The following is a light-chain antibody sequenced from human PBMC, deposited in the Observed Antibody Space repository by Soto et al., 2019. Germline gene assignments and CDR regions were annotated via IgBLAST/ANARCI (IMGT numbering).Light chain of an antibody. CDR2: DTS. CDR3: QPYNNWPLT. CDR1: QGIGDT. Sequence: EVVMGQSRAALAVSPGEGSTVSCRASQGIGDTLAWYQHKPGQTPRLLIYDTSTRATGVPTRFSGSRSGAEFTLTINSLQSEDFAVYYCQPYNNWPLTVGGGTKVDSK. V-gene: IGKV3-15*01. J-gene: IGKJ4*01.